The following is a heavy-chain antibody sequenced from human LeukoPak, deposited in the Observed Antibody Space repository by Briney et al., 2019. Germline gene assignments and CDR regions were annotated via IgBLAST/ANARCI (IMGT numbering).Heavy chain of an antibody. CDR3: ARRGDDSSLVAFDV. D-gene: IGHD5-12*01. CDR2: VNPGDSDT. V-gene: IGHV5-51*01. CDR1: GYRFTNYW. Sequence: GDSLKISCKGSGYRFTNYWIGWVRQMPGKGLEWMGIVNPGDSDTRYSPSFRGQVTISADTSITTAYLQWSSLKASDNGMYYCARRGDDSSLVAFDVWGQGTMVTVSS. J-gene: IGHJ3*01.